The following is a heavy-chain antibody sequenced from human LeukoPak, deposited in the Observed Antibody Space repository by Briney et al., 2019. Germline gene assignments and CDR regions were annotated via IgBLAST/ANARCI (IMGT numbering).Heavy chain of an antibody. Sequence: SETLSLTCTVSGGSISSGGYYWSWIRQHPGKGLEWIGYIYYSGSTYYNPSLKSRVTISVDTPKNQFSLKLSSVTAADTAVYYCARVTTGMHAFDIWGQGTMVTVSS. V-gene: IGHV4-31*03. CDR1: GGSISSGGYY. CDR2: IYYSGST. CDR3: ARVTTGMHAFDI. J-gene: IGHJ3*02. D-gene: IGHD1-1*01.